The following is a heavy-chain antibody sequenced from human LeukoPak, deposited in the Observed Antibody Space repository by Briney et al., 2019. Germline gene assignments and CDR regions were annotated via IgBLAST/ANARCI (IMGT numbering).Heavy chain of an antibody. CDR3: ARDAHSSGLDY. J-gene: IGHJ4*02. CDR1: GGTFSSYA. V-gene: IGHV1-69*05. Sequence: ASVKVSCKASGGTFSSYAISWVRQAPGQGLEWMGRIIPIFGTANYAQKFQGRVTITTDESTSTAYMKLSSLRSEDTAVYYCARDAHSSGLDYWGQGTLVTVSS. D-gene: IGHD6-19*01. CDR2: IIPIFGTA.